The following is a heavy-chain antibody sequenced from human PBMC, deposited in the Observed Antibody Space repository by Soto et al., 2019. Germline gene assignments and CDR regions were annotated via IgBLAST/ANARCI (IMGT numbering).Heavy chain of an antibody. Sequence: QVQLVESGGGVVQPGRSLRLSCAASGFTFSSYGMHWVRQAPGKGLEWVAVIWYDGSNKYYADSVKGRFTISRDNSKNTLYLQMNSLRAEDTAVYYCAREVFSGYYYYFDYWGQGTLVTVSS. CDR1: GFTFSSYG. D-gene: IGHD3-22*01. CDR3: AREVFSGYYYYFDY. CDR2: IWYDGSNK. J-gene: IGHJ4*02. V-gene: IGHV3-33*01.